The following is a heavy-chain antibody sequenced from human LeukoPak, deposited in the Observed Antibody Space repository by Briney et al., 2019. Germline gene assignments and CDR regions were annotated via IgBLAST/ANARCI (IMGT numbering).Heavy chain of an antibody. CDR2: ISAASNT. Sequence: GGSLRLSCAASGLAFSSYAMSWVRQAPGKGLEWVSTISAASNTFYADSVKGRFTISRDNSRNTVYLQMTSPRADDTAVYYCADYGVSGVRNNFYWGQGTLVTVSS. J-gene: IGHJ4*02. V-gene: IGHV3-23*01. CDR3: ADYGVSGVRNNFY. CDR1: GLAFSSYA. D-gene: IGHD3-3*01.